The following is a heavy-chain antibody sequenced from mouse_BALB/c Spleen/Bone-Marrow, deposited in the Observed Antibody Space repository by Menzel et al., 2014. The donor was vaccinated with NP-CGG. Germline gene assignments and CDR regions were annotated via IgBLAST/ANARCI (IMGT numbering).Heavy chain of an antibody. Sequence: EVQLQQSGPEPVKPGASVKMSCKASGHTFTDYHMKWVKQSHGKSLEWIGEINPNNGDTSYNQKYKGKATLTVDKSSSTAYMQLSSLTSDDSAVYYCARRQEDYYAWCAYWGQGTLVTVS. J-gene: IGHJ3*01. D-gene: IGHD1-1*01. CDR3: ARRQEDYYAWCAY. CDR1: GHTFTDYH. CDR2: INPNNGDT. V-gene: IGHV1-26*01.